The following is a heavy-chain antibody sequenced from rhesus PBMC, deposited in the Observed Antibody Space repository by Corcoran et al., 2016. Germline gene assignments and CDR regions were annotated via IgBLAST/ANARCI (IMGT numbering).Heavy chain of an antibody. Sequence: QVQLQESGPGLVKPSETLSLTCAVSGGSISSSNWWRWIRQSPGKGLGWIGYIYGGIGSTSYNPSLKSRVTISTDTSKNQFSLKLSSVTAADTAVYYCARHKNKQQRLEHYFDYWGQGVLVTVSS. V-gene: IGHV4-65*01. CDR2: IYGGIGST. CDR3: ARHKNKQQRLEHYFDY. D-gene: IGHD6-31*01. CDR1: GGSISSSNW. J-gene: IGHJ4*01.